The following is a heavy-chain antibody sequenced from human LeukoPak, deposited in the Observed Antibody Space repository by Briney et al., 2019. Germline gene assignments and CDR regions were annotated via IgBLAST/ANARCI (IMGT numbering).Heavy chain of an antibody. CDR2: ISAYNGNT. CDR3: ARDRSGPGTDD. D-gene: IGHD3-3*01. V-gene: IGHV1-18*01. J-gene: IGHJ4*02. Sequence: GASVKVSCKASGYTFTSYGISWVRQAPGQGLEWMGWISAYNGNTNYAQKLQGRVTMTTDTSTSTAYMELSRLTSDDTAVYYCARDRSGPGTDDWGQGTLVTVSS. CDR1: GYTFTSYG.